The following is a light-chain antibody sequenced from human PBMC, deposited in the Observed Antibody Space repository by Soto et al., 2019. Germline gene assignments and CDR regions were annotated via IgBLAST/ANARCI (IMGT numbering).Light chain of an antibody. CDR2: AAS. J-gene: IGKJ2*01. CDR1: QGISSY. Sequence: AIRMTQSPSSFSASTGDRVTITCRASQGISSYLAWYQQKPGKAPKLLIYAASTLQSGVPSRFSGSGSGTDFTLTISCLPSEECATYYCQQYYSYPYTFGQGTKLEIK. V-gene: IGKV1-8*01. CDR3: QQYYSYPYT.